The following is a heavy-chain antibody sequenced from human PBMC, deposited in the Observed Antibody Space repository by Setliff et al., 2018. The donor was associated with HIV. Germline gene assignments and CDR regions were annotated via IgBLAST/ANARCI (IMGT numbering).Heavy chain of an antibody. CDR2: ISYDGSNK. CDR1: GFTFSNYP. V-gene: IGHV3-30*04. CDR3: VTERRVGSFNS. Sequence: LRLSCAASGFTFSNYPMHWVRQAPGKGLEWVAVISYDGSNKYYADSVKGRFTISRDNAKNSVYLQMNSLRAEDTAIYYCVTERRVGSFNSWGQGTLVTVSS. J-gene: IGHJ4*02.